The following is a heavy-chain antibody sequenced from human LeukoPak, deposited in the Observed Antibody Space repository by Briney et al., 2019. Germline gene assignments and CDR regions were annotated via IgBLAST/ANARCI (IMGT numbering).Heavy chain of an antibody. Sequence: SETLSLTCTVSGGSISSYYWSWIRQPPGKGLEWIGYIYYSGSTNYNPSLKSRVTISVDTSKNQFSLKLSSVTAADTAVYYCARRNGYNYQVFDYWGQGTLVTVSS. CDR1: GGSISSYY. CDR3: ARRNGYNYQVFDY. D-gene: IGHD5-24*01. J-gene: IGHJ4*02. CDR2: IYYSGST. V-gene: IGHV4-59*08.